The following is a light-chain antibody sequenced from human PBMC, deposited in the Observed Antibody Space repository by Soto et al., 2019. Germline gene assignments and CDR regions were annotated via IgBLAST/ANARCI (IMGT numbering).Light chain of an antibody. CDR2: HVS. CDR1: GTDVGQYNY. J-gene: IGLJ2*01. V-gene: IGLV2-8*01. Sequence: QSVLTQPPSASGSPGQSVTISCTGVGTDVGQYNYVSWYQQHPGKAPKLLIHHVSRRPSGVPARFSGSKSGNTASLTVSGLQTEDEADYYCSSYGGFNNVLFGGGTKLTVL. CDR3: SSYGGFNNVL.